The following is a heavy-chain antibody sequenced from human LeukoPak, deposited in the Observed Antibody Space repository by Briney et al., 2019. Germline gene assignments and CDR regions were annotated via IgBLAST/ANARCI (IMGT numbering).Heavy chain of an antibody. CDR3: ARDGYSGNDGL. V-gene: IGHV4-59*01. CDR2: IYHSGST. J-gene: IGHJ4*02. CDR1: GGSISNYY. Sequence: SETLSLTCTVSGGSISNYYWSWIRQPPGKGLEWIGYIYHSGSTNCNPSLKSRVTISVDTSKNQFSLRLSSVTAADTAVYYCARDGYSGNDGLWGQGTLVTVSS. D-gene: IGHD5-12*01.